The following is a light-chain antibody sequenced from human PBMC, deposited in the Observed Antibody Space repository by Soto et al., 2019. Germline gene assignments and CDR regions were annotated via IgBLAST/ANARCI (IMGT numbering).Light chain of an antibody. V-gene: IGKV2-28*01. Sequence: DVVMTQSPLSLSVTPGEPASISCKCSQSLVQRNGNNYLDWYLQKQGQSPQVLIYLGSNRASGGSDRFSGSGSGTDFTLKISRVEAEDVGVYYFMQCLHTPYTFGQGTQLEIK. CDR1: QSLVQRNGNNY. J-gene: IGKJ2*01. CDR3: MQCLHTPYT. CDR2: LGS.